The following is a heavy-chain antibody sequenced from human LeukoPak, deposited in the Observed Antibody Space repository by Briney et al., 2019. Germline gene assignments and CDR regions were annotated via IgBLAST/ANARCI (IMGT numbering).Heavy chain of an antibody. CDR1: GFTFSSYA. D-gene: IGHD2-2*02. CDR3: ARDSPSYCSSTSRYRDNWFDP. J-gene: IGHJ5*02. Sequence: PGRSLRLSCAASGFTFSSYAMHWVRQAPGKGLEWVAVISYDGSNKYYADSVKGRFTISRDNSKNTLYLQMNSLRAEDTAVYYCARDSPSYCSSTSRYRDNWFDPWGQGTLVTVSS. CDR2: ISYDGSNK. V-gene: IGHV3-30-3*01.